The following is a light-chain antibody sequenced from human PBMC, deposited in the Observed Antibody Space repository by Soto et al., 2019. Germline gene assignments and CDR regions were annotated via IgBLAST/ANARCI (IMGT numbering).Light chain of an antibody. J-gene: IGKJ1*01. V-gene: IGKV1D-8*03. Sequence: VILMTQSPSLLSASTGDRVTISCRMSQGISSYLAWYQQKPGKAPNLLIYDASTVRSGVPSRFSGGGSGTDFTLTISSLQPDDFATYYCQQYNSYWTFGQGTKVDIK. CDR2: DAS. CDR3: QQYNSYWT. CDR1: QGISSY.